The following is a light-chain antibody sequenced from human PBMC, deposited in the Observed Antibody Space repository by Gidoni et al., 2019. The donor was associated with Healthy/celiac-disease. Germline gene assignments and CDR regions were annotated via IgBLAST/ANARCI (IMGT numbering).Light chain of an antibody. CDR3: QQYYSTPLT. Sequence: DIVMTQSPDSLAVSLGERATINCKSSQSVLYSSNNKNYLAWYQQKPGQPPKLLIYWASTRESVVPDRFSGSGSGTDFTLTISSLQAEDVAVYYCQQYYSTPLTFXQXTKVEIK. CDR1: QSVLYSSNNKNY. CDR2: WAS. V-gene: IGKV4-1*01. J-gene: IGKJ1*01.